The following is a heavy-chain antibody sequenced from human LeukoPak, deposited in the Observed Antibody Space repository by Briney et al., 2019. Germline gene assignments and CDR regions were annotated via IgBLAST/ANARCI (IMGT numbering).Heavy chain of an antibody. CDR2: IKQDGSDK. Sequence: PGGSLRLSCAASGFTFSSYWMSWVRQAPGKGLERVANIKQDGSDKYYVDSVKGRFTISRDNSKNSLFLQMNSLRAEDTAVYYCARDSRIAVAFSLGSDAFDIWGQGTMVTVSS. D-gene: IGHD6-19*01. J-gene: IGHJ3*02. V-gene: IGHV3-7*01. CDR3: ARDSRIAVAFSLGSDAFDI. CDR1: GFTFSSYW.